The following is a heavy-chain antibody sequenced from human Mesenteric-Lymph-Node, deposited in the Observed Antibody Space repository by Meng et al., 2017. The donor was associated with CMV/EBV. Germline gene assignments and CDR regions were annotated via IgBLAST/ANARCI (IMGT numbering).Heavy chain of an antibody. D-gene: IGHD4-11*01. J-gene: IGHJ4*02. Sequence: SGFTFSSYGMHWVRQAPGKGLEWVAVISYDGSNKYCADSVKGRFTISRDNSKNTLYLQMNSLRAEDTAVYYCAKDFSVNSNGCFDYWGQGTLVTVSS. CDR1: GFTFSSYG. V-gene: IGHV3-30*18. CDR2: ISYDGSNK. CDR3: AKDFSVNSNGCFDY.